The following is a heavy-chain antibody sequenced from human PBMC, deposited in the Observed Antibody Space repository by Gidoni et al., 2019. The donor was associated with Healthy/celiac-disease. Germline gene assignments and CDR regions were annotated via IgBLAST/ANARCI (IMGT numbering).Heavy chain of an antibody. Sequence: EVQLVESGGGLVQPGRSLRLSCTASGFTFGDYAMSWFRQAPGKGLEWVGFIRSKAYGGTTEYAASVKGRFTISRDDSKSIAYLQMNSLKTEDTAVYYCTRVGSLATVDYWGQGTLVTVSS. CDR2: IRSKAYGGTT. CDR1: GFTFGDYA. J-gene: IGHJ4*02. D-gene: IGHD2-15*01. V-gene: IGHV3-49*03. CDR3: TRVGSLATVDY.